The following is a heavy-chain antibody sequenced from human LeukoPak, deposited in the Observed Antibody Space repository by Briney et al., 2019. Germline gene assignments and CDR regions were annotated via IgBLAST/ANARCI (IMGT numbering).Heavy chain of an antibody. CDR3: AKDYGSGSYYLSWFDP. D-gene: IGHD3-10*01. V-gene: IGHV3-23*01. Sequence: GGSLRLSCAASGFTFSSYAMSWFRQAPGKGLEWVSAISGSGGSTYYADSVKGRFTISRDNSKNTLYLQMNSLRAEDTAVYYCAKDYGSGSYYLSWFDPWGQGTLVTVSS. J-gene: IGHJ5*02. CDR1: GFTFSSYA. CDR2: ISGSGGST.